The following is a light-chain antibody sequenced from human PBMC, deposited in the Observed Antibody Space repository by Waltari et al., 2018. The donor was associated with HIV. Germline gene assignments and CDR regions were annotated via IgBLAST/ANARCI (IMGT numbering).Light chain of an antibody. CDR2: DAS. CDR1: QSVSSY. Sequence: EIVLTQPPATLSSSPGERATLSCRASQSVSSYLAWYQQKPGQAPRLLIYDASNRATGIPARFIGSGSGTDFTLTISSLEPEDFAVYSCQQHSSWPLTFGGGTKVEIK. V-gene: IGKV3-11*01. J-gene: IGKJ4*01. CDR3: QQHSSWPLT.